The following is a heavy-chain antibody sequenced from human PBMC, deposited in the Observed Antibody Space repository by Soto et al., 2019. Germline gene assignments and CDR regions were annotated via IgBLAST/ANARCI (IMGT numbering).Heavy chain of an antibody. Sequence: PSDTLSLTCAVSGGSVSRSNWWIWGCQPPGKGLEWIGYIYHSGSTYYNPSLKSRVTISVDRPKTQFSLKLSSVTAADTAVYYCARAGVLRYFDWSPSLKPGNEINWFDPWGQGPLVTVSS. CDR3: ARAGVLRYFDWSPSLKPGNEINWFDP. D-gene: IGHD3-9*01. V-gene: IGHV4-4*02. CDR1: GGSVSRSNW. J-gene: IGHJ5*02. CDR2: IYHSGST.